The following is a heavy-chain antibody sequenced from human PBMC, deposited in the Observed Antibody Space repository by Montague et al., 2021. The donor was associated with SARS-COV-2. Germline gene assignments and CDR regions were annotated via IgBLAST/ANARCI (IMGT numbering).Heavy chain of an antibody. Sequence: SETLSLTCTVHRGSFSDYYWTWIRQPPGKGLEWIGEINHSGGVNXNPSLKSRVTISVDTSKNHFSLKLRSVTAADTAIYYCARGYCSSTTCYRSLHYWGQGTLVAVSS. V-gene: IGHV4-34*01. D-gene: IGHD2-2*01. J-gene: IGHJ4*02. CDR1: RGSFSDYY. CDR3: ARGYCSSTTCYRSLHY. CDR2: INHSGGV.